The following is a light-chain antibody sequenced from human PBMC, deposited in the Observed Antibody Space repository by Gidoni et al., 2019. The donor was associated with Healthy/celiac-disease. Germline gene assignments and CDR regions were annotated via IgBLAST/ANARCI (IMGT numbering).Light chain of an antibody. CDR2: QDS. CDR1: QLGDKY. CDR3: QAWDSSTSVV. Sequence: SYELTQPPSVFVSPGQTASITCSGDQLGDKYACWYQQKPGQSPVLVIYQDSKRPSGIPERFSGSNSGNTATLTISGTQAMDEADYYCQAWDSSTSVVFGGGTKLTVL. V-gene: IGLV3-1*01. J-gene: IGLJ2*01.